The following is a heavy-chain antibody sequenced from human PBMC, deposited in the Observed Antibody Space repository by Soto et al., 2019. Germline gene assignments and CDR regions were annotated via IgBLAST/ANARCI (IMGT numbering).Heavy chain of an antibody. CDR3: ARDSGTVGYDDS. CDR1: GGTFSTYT. D-gene: IGHD3-10*01. V-gene: IGHV1-69*08. J-gene: IGHJ4*02. CDR2: IIPLLDVT. Sequence: QVQLVQSGAEVKKPGSSVKVSCKASGGTFSTYTINWVRQAPGQGLEWMGRIIPLLDVTNNAQRFQGRVTITADNSTSTVYMELTSLTSQDTAVYYWARDSGTVGYDDSWGQGTLVTVSS.